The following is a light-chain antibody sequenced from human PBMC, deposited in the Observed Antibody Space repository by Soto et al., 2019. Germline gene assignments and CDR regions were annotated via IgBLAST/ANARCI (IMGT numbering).Light chain of an antibody. CDR3: QQYNSYSRT. CDR1: QSISSW. V-gene: IGKV1-5*03. J-gene: IGKJ1*01. Sequence: DIQMTQSPPTLSASVGDRVTITCRASQSISSWLAWYQHKPGKAPKLMIYKASSLESGVPSRFSGSGSGTEFTLTISSLQPDDFATYYCQQYNSYSRTFGQGTRVEIK. CDR2: KAS.